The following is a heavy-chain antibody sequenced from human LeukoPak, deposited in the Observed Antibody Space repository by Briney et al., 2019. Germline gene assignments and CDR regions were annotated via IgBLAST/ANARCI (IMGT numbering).Heavy chain of an antibody. CDR3: ARGGFNMVRGVIIPSNSYYYYMDI. D-gene: IGHD3-10*01. V-gene: IGHV3-21*01. J-gene: IGHJ6*03. CDR1: GFTFSAYS. Sequence: PGGSLSLFCAVSGFTFSAYSMNWVRQAPGKGLEWVSSITSGDFVYFADSLKGRFTISRDNAKSSLYLQMNSLRAEDTAVYYCARGGFNMVRGVIIPSNSYYYYMDIWGKGTPVAVFS. CDR2: ITSGDFV.